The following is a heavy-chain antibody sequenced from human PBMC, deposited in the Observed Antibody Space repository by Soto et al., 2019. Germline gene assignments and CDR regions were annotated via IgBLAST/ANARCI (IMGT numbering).Heavy chain of an antibody. CDR1: GGSISSGGYY. J-gene: IGHJ6*02. CDR2: IYYSGST. V-gene: IGHV4-31*03. CDR3: ARAERRASYYYYYGMDV. Sequence: QVQLQESGPGLVKPSQTLSLTCTVSGGSISSGGYYWSWIRQHPGKGLEGIGYIYYSGSTYYKPYLKSRVTISVDPSNNQFSLELSSVTAADTAVYYCARAERRASYYYYYGMDVWGQGTTVTVSS.